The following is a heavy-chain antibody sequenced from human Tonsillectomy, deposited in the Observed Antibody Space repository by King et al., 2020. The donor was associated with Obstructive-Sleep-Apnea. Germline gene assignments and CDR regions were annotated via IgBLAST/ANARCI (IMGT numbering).Heavy chain of an antibody. CDR2: FDVEDGET. J-gene: IGHJ6*02. V-gene: IGHV1-24*01. CDR3: ATSRWSDGGLDV. Sequence: QLVQSGAEVKRPGASVKVSCKVSGNTLSESSMHWVRKAPGKGLEWMGGFDVEDGETVYAQRFQGRVTMTEDTSTDTAYMELSSLRSEDTAVYYCATSRWSDGGLDVWGQGTSVTVSS. D-gene: IGHD2-15*01. CDR1: GNTLSESS.